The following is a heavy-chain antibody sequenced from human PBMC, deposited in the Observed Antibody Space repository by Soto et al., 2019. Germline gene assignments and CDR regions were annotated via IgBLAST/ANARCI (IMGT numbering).Heavy chain of an antibody. CDR2: IYPGDSDS. J-gene: IGHJ6*02. CDR1: GCTFTNYW. D-gene: IGHD2-15*01. Sequence: PAEPLKISWEGSGCTFTNYWVSCFLQMAVEVLEWVGSIYPGDSDSRYNPSVQGQVTISADRSISTAYLQWNSLKASDTAMYFCARHKGYCSSASCYGMDVWGQGTTVTVSS. V-gene: IGHV5-51*01. CDR3: ARHKGYCSSASCYGMDV.